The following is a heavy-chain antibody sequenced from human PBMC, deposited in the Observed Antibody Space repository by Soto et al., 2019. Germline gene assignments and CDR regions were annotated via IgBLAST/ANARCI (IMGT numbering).Heavy chain of an antibody. V-gene: IGHV3-21*01. CDR1: GITVSSYS. CDR2: ISSSSSYI. J-gene: IGHJ6*02. Sequence: LRLCCAACGITVSSYSMNWVRKAPGKGLEWVSSISSSSSYIYYADSVKGRFTISRDNAKNSLYLQMNSLRAEDTAVYYCARAPWGGDSYGMDVWGQGTTVTVSS. D-gene: IGHD2-21*02. CDR3: ARAPWGGDSYGMDV.